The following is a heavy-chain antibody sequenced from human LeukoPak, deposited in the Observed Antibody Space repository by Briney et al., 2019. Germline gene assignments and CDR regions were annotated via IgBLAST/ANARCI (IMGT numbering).Heavy chain of an antibody. CDR2: THNSGST. J-gene: IGHJ3*02. Sequence: PSETLSLTCTVSGGSISSYYWSWIRQPPGEGLEWIAYTHNSGSTNYNPSLKSRVTISVDTSKNHFSLKLSSVTAADTAVYYCVRDWEGFNFDIWGQGTMVTVSS. CDR3: VRDWEGFNFDI. V-gene: IGHV4-59*01. D-gene: IGHD1-26*01. CDR1: GGSISSYY.